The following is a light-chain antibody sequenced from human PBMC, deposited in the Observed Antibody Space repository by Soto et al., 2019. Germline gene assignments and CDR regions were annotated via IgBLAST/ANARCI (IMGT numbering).Light chain of an antibody. CDR3: CSYAGSYTVV. CDR2: XVT. CDR1: SSDVGGYNY. V-gene: IGLV2-11*01. Sequence: QSALTQPRSVSGSPGQSVTISCTGTSSDVGGYNYVSWYQQHPGKGPKLMIYXVTKRPSGVPDXFSGSKSVNTASLTISGLQXXXEADYYCCSYAGSYTVVFGGGTKLTVL. J-gene: IGLJ2*01.